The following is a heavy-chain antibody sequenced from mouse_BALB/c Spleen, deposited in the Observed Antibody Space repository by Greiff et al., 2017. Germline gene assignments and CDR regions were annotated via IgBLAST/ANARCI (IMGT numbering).Heavy chain of an antibody. CDR3: ARHFTTVASHFDY. Sequence: EVQGVESGGGLVKPGGSLKLSCAASGFAFSSYDMSWVRQTPEKRLEWVAYISSGGGSTYYPDTVKGRFTISRDNAKNTLYLQMSSLKSEDTAMYYCARHFTTVASHFDYWGQGTTLTVSS. CDR1: GFAFSSYD. V-gene: IGHV5-12-1*01. J-gene: IGHJ2*01. D-gene: IGHD1-1*01. CDR2: ISSGGGST.